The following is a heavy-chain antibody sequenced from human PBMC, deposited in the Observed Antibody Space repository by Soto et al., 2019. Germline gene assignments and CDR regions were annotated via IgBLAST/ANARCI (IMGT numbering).Heavy chain of an antibody. CDR2: ISAYNGNT. Sequence: GASVKVSCKASGYTFTSYGISWVRQAPGQGLEWMGWISAYNGNTNYAQKLQGRVTMTTDTSTSTAYMELRSLRSDDTAVYYCAGKGGATVDCYYYGMDVWGQGTTVTVSS. V-gene: IGHV1-18*01. CDR1: GYTFTSYG. J-gene: IGHJ6*02. CDR3: AGKGGATVDCYYYGMDV. D-gene: IGHD4-4*01.